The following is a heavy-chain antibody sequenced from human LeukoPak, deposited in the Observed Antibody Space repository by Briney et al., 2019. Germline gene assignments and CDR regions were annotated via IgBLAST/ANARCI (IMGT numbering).Heavy chain of an antibody. Sequence: GGSLRLSCAASGFTFSSYGMHWVRQAPGKGLEWVAFIRYDGSNKYYADSVKGRFTISRDNSKNTLYLQMNSLRAEDTAVYYCAKAGCSSTSCYIGYWGQGTLVTVSS. CDR1: GFTFSSYG. CDR2: IRYDGSNK. CDR3: AKAGCSSTSCYIGY. J-gene: IGHJ4*02. D-gene: IGHD2-2*02. V-gene: IGHV3-30*02.